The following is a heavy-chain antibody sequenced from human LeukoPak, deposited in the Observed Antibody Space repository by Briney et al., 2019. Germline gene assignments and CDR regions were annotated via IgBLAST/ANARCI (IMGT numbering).Heavy chain of an antibody. CDR1: GFTVSSNY. J-gene: IGHJ4*02. CDR2: VYSGGST. V-gene: IGHV3-53*01. D-gene: IGHD4-17*01. CDR3: AREPLSEDYGDYY. Sequence: GGSLRLSCAASGFTVSSNYMSWVRQAPGKGLEWVSVVYSGGSTYYADSVKGRFTISRDNSKNTLYLQMNSLRAEDTAVYYCAREPLSEDYGDYYWGQGTLVTVPS.